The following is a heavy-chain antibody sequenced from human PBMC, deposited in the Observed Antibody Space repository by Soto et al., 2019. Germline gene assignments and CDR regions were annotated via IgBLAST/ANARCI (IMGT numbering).Heavy chain of an antibody. J-gene: IGHJ1*01. V-gene: IGHV4-39*01. Sequence: SETLSLTXTVSGGSISSSGYYWGWIRQPPGKGLEWVGTIYYTGTTYYNPSLKTRLTISVDTSKNQFSLKLSSVTAADTAVYFCARYYDSSDRPYFHHWGQGMLVTVSS. CDR1: GGSISSSGYY. CDR2: IYYTGTT. CDR3: ARYYDSSDRPYFHH. D-gene: IGHD3-22*01.